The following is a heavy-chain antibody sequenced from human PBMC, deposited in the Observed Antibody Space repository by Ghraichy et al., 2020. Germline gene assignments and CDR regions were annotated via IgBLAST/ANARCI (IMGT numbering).Heavy chain of an antibody. CDR3: GRGGYIYGSNPIDY. CDR2: IKQDGSEK. V-gene: IGHV3-7*04. CDR1: GFTFNTYY. Sequence: GESLNISCAASGFTFNTYYMTWVRQALGKGLEWVANIKQDGSEKYYVDSVKGRFTISRDNAKDSVYLQMNSLRAEDTAVYYCGRGGYIYGSNPIDYWGQGSQVIVSS. J-gene: IGHJ4*02. D-gene: IGHD5-18*01.